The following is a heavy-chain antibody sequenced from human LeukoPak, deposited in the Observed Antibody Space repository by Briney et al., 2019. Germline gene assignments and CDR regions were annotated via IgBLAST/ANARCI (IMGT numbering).Heavy chain of an antibody. CDR3: AKVMGRQYRVIYYMDV. D-gene: IGHD6-6*01. CDR1: GFTFSSYG. Sequence: GGSLRLSCAASGFTFSSYGMHWVRQAPGKGLEWVAFIRYDGSNKHYADSVKGRFTISRDNSKNTLYLQMNSLRAEDTAVYYCAKVMGRQYRVIYYMDVWGKGTTVTVSS. V-gene: IGHV3-30*02. J-gene: IGHJ6*03. CDR2: IRYDGSNK.